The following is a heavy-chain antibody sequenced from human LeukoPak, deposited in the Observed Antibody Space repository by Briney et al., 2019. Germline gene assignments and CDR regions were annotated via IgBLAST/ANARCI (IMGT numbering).Heavy chain of an antibody. Sequence: PSETLSLTCTVSGGSIRSYYWSWIRQPPGKGLEWIGHIYYSGSTNYNPSLKSRVTISVDTSKNQFSLKLSSVTAADTAVYYCARESIAVAGMFDYWGQGTLVTVSS. J-gene: IGHJ4*02. D-gene: IGHD6-19*01. V-gene: IGHV4-59*12. CDR2: IYYSGST. CDR1: GGSIRSYY. CDR3: ARESIAVAGMFDY.